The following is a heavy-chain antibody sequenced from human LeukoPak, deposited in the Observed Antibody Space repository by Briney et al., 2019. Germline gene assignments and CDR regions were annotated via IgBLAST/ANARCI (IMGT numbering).Heavy chain of an antibody. CDR1: GYTFTNYA. V-gene: IGHV1-3*01. J-gene: IGHJ4*02. CDR3: ARIGWELPHTDYYFDY. D-gene: IGHD1-26*01. Sequence: ASVKVSCKASGYTFTNYAMHWVRQAPGQRLEWMGRISGGSGDTKYSQKFQDRVTITRDTSASTAYMELNSLRSEDTAVYYCARIGWELPHTDYYFDYWGQGTLVTVSS. CDR2: ISGGSGDT.